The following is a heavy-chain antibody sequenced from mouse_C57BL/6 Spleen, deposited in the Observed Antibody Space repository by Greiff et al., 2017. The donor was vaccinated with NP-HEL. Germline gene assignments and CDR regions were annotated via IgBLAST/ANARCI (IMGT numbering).Heavy chain of an antibody. V-gene: IGHV1-82*01. CDR3: ARRGYYGYDNWYFDV. J-gene: IGHJ1*03. Sequence: QVQLQQSGPELVKPGASVKISCKASGYAFSSSWMNWVKQRPGKGLEWIGRIYPGDGDTNYNGKFKGKATLTADKSSSTAYMQLSSLTSEDSAVYFCARRGYYGYDNWYFDVWGTGTTVTVSS. CDR2: IYPGDGDT. CDR1: GYAFSSSW. D-gene: IGHD2-2*01.